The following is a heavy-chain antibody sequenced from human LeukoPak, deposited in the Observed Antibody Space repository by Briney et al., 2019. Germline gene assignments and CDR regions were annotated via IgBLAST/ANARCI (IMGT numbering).Heavy chain of an antibody. Sequence: ASVKVSCKASGYTFTGYYMRWVRQAPGQGLEWMGWINPNSGGTNYAQKFQGRITMTRDTSISTAYMELSRLRSDDTAVYYCARRLGSNAFDIWGQGTMVTVSS. CDR1: GYTFTGYY. V-gene: IGHV1-2*02. J-gene: IGHJ3*02. D-gene: IGHD2-21*01. CDR2: INPNSGGT. CDR3: ARRLGSNAFDI.